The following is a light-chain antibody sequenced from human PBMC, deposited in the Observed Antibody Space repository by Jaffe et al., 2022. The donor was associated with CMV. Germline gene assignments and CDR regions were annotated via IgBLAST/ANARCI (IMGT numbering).Light chain of an antibody. CDR3: QQFGSSPRVT. Sequence: EIVLTQSPGTLSLSPGERVTLSCRASQSVSSSYLAWYQQKPGQAPRLLIYDASSRATGIPDRFSGSGSGTDFTLTISRLEPEDFAVYYCQQFGSSPRVTFGQGTKVEVK. CDR2: DAS. J-gene: IGKJ1*01. V-gene: IGKV3-20*01. CDR1: QSVSSSY.